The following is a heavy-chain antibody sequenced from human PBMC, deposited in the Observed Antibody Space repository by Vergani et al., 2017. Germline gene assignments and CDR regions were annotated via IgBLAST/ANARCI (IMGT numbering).Heavy chain of an antibody. J-gene: IGHJ6*03. CDR2: IIPILGIA. D-gene: IGHD3-3*01. CDR1: GGTFSSYA. V-gene: IGHV1-69*04. Sequence: QVQLVQSGAEVKKPGSSVKVSCKASGGTFSSYAISWVRQAPGQGLEWMGRIIPILGIANYAQKFQGRVTITADKSTSTAYMELSSLRAEDTAVYYCAGGLRGHDYYDYKDVGGKGTTVTVSS. CDR3: AGGLRGHDYYDYKDV.